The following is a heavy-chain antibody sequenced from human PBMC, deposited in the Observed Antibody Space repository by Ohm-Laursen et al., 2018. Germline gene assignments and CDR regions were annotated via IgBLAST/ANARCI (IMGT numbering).Heavy chain of an antibody. V-gene: IGHV4-59*01. CDR1: SVSISSYY. CDR3: ARAVIGHIAWFDP. J-gene: IGHJ5*02. D-gene: IGHD2-21*01. Sequence: SETLSLTCPVSSVSISSYYWTWIRQPPGKGLEWIGYIYYSGSTNYSPSLRSRVTISLDTSKNQFSLKLSSVTAADTAVYYCARAVIGHIAWFDPWGQGTLVTVSS. CDR2: IYYSGST.